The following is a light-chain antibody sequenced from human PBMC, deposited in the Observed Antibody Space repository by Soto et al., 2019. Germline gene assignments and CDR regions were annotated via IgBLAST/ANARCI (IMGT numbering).Light chain of an antibody. CDR3: SSYTSSNTLGV. V-gene: IGLV2-14*01. Sequence: QSALTQPASVSGSPGQSITIYCTGTSSDVGGYNYVSWYQQHPGKAPKLMIYDVSNRPSGVSNRFSGSKSGNTASLTISGLQPEDEADYYCSSYTSSNTLGVFGTGTKLTVL. CDR1: SSDVGGYNY. CDR2: DVS. J-gene: IGLJ1*01.